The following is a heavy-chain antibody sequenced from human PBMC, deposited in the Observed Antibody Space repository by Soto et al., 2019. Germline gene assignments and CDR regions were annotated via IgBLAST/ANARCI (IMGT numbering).Heavy chain of an antibody. V-gene: IGHV4-31*03. CDR3: ARDDSFYGEPGYGMNV. CDR1: GATISSGGFY. CDR2: IYYTGTT. D-gene: IGHD4-17*01. J-gene: IGHJ6*02. Sequence: QVQLQESGPGLVEASQTLSLTCTVSGATISSGGFYWSWIRQRPGKGLEWIGHIYYTGTTSYNPSLNSRVTISLDMSSNQFSLKLRSVTAADTAKYFCARDDSFYGEPGYGMNVWGLGTTVTVSS.